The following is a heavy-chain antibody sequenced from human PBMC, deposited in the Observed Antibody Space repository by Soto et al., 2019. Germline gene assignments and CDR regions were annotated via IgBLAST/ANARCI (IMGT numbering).Heavy chain of an antibody. D-gene: IGHD2-2*01. V-gene: IGHV4-31*03. CDR3: ARVRDIVVVPAAGYFDY. J-gene: IGHJ4*02. Sequence: QVQLQESGPGLVKPSQTLSLTCTVSGGSISSGGYYWSWIRQHPGKGLEWIGYIYYSGSTYYNPSLKSRVTISVDTSKNQFSLKLSSVTAADTAVYYCARVRDIVVVPAAGYFDYWGQGTLVTVSS. CDR2: IYYSGST. CDR1: GGSISSGGYY.